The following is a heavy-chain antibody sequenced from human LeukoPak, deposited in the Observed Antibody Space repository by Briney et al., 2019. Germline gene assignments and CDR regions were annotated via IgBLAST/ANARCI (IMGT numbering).Heavy chain of an antibody. J-gene: IGHJ4*02. CDR3: TRPHSGSYSN. CDR2: IRIKANSYAT. D-gene: IGHD1-26*01. Sequence: PGGSLKLSCAASGFTFSGSAMHGVRQASGKGGAGVGRIRIKANSYATAYAASVKGRCTISRDDSKNTAYLQMNSLKTEDTAVYYCTRPHSGSYSNWGLGTLVTVSS. V-gene: IGHV3-73*01. CDR1: GFTFSGSA.